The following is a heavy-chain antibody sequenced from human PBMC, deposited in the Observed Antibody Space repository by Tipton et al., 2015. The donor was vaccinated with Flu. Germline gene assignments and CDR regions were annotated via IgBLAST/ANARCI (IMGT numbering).Heavy chain of an antibody. D-gene: IGHD6-25*01. Sequence: LRLSCTVSGYSISSGYYWGWIRQPPGKGLEWIGSTYHSGSTYYNPSLKSRVTISVDTSKNQFSLKLSSVTAADTAVYYCARAIRAAYYFDYWGQGTLVTVSS. CDR3: ARAIRAAYYFDY. CDR1: GYSISSGYY. V-gene: IGHV4-38-2*02. J-gene: IGHJ4*02. CDR2: TYHSGST.